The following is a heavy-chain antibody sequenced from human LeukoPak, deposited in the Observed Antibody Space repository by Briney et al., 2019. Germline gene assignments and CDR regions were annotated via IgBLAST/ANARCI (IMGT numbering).Heavy chain of an antibody. V-gene: IGHV3-23*01. D-gene: IGHD2-15*01. Sequence: GGSLRLSCAASGFTFSSYGMTWVRQAPGKGLEWVSAISDSGGSTNYADSVKGRFTISRDNSKNTLYLQMNSLRAEDTAVYYCARVMVAATRWGYYYYMDVWGKGTTVTISS. CDR2: ISDSGGST. CDR1: GFTFSSYG. CDR3: ARVMVAATRWGYYYYMDV. J-gene: IGHJ6*03.